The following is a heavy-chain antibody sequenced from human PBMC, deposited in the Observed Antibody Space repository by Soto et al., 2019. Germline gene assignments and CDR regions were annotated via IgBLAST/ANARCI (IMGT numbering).Heavy chain of an antibody. J-gene: IGHJ6*03. CDR2: IYRSGST. Sequence: ETLSLTCTVAGDSVRNQYWSWIRRPPGRGLEWIGYIYRSGSTKYNPSLKSRLTISVDTSKNQFSLKLSSVTAADTAVYYCARTLDYGHMDVWGKGTTVTVSS. D-gene: IGHD3-16*01. V-gene: IGHV4-4*09. CDR1: GDSVRNQY. CDR3: ARTLDYGHMDV.